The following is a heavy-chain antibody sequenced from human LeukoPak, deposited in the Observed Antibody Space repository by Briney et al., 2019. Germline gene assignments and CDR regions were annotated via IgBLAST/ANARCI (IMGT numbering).Heavy chain of an antibody. Sequence: PGGSLRLSCAASGFTFSSYSMNWVRQAPGKGLEWVSYISSSSSTIYYADSVKGRFTISRDNAKNSLYLQMNSLRAEDTAEYYCAREDYGYSYGSVDYWGQGTLVTVSS. J-gene: IGHJ4*02. D-gene: IGHD5-18*01. CDR2: ISSSSSTI. V-gene: IGHV3-48*01. CDR1: GFTFSSYS. CDR3: AREDYGYSYGSVDY.